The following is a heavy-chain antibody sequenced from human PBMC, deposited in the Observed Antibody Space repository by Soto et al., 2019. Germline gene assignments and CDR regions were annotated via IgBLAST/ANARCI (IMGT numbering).Heavy chain of an antibody. V-gene: IGHV6-1*01. Sequence: PSQTLSRTCVICGDRVSSNSATWDWIRPSPSRGLEWLGRTYYRSKWYNDYAESVRSQITITPDTSKNQFSLHLTSVTPEDTAVYSCVRLVGNSWLDYWGQGTLVTVS. CDR1: GDRVSSNSAT. CDR2: TYYRSKWYN. J-gene: IGHJ4*02. CDR3: VRLVGNSWLDY. D-gene: IGHD1-26*01.